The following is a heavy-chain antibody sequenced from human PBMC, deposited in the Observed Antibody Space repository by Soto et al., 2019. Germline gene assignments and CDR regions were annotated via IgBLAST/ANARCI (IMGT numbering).Heavy chain of an antibody. CDR2: TYYSGST. CDR3: ARGLVGGDY. D-gene: IGHD6-19*01. Sequence: SETLSLTCTVSGGSISSYYWSWIRQPPGKGLEWIGYTYYSGSTNYNPSLKSRVTISVDTSKNQFSLKLSSVTAADTAVYYCARGLVGGDYWGQGTLVTVSS. J-gene: IGHJ4*02. CDR1: GGSISSYY. V-gene: IGHV4-59*01.